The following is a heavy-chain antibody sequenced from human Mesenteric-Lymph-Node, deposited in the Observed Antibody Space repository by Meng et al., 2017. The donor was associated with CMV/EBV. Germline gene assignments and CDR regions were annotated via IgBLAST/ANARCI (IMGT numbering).Heavy chain of an antibody. CDR1: GESISNSTYY. Sequence: QFQLQESGPGLVKPSETPSLSCVVSGESISNSTYYWTWIRQPPGKGLEWIGSVHHSGTTYYNPSLKGRLTISVDTSANLFSLRLTTVTAADTATYYCARRGNYDSDYSEYWGQGTLVTVSS. J-gene: IGHJ4*02. CDR2: VHHSGTT. V-gene: IGHV4-39*01. D-gene: IGHD3-22*01. CDR3: ARRGNYDSDYSEY.